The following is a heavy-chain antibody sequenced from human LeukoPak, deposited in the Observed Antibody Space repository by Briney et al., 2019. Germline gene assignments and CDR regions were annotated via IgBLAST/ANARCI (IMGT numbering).Heavy chain of an antibody. Sequence: SETLSFTCTVSGGSVSSVTYYWRWIRRPPGTGLEWIGSIYYSGSTNYNPSLNSRVTISVDTSKNQFSLKLTSVTTADTAVYYCARDHEGIASPWGQGTLVTVSS. CDR1: GGSVSSVTYY. V-gene: IGHV4-61*01. D-gene: IGHD6-13*01. CDR2: IYYSGST. CDR3: ARDHEGIASP. J-gene: IGHJ5*02.